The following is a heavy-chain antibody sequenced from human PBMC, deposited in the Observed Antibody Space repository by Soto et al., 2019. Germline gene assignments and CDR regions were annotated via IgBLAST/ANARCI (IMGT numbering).Heavy chain of an antibody. CDR3: ARDYCSGGSCVDGYYYYYMDV. CDR1: GGSIRSYY. Sequence: SETLSLTCTVSGGSIRSYYWSWLRQPPGKGLEWIGYIDSSGSTNYNPSLKSRVAISVDMSKNQFSLKLSSVTAADTAVNYWARDYCSGGSCVDGYYYYYMDVWGKGTTVTVSS. V-gene: IGHV4-59*01. J-gene: IGHJ6*03. CDR2: IDSSGST. D-gene: IGHD2-15*01.